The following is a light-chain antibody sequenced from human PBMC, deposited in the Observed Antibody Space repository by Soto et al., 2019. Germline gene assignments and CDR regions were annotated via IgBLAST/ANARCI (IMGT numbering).Light chain of an antibody. CDR1: QSVSSTY. CDR2: GAS. Sequence: EIVLTQSPGTLSLSPGERATLSCRASQSVSSTYLAWYQQKPGQAPRLLIYGASSRATGIPDRFSGSGSGTDFTLTISRLEPEDFAVYYCQQYRTFCQATKVDIK. V-gene: IGKV3-20*01. J-gene: IGKJ1*01. CDR3: QQYRT.